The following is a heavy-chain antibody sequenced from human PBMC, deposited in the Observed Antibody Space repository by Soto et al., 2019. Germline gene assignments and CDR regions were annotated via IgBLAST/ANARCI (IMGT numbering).Heavy chain of an antibody. CDR3: ARNWFDP. V-gene: IGHV4-4*02. J-gene: IGHJ5*02. CDR1: GGSISNGNW. Sequence: QVQLQESGPGLVKPSGTLSLTCAVSGGSISNGNWWSWVRQPPGKGLEWIGEIDHSGSTNYNPSLKSLVTISVDKSKNHFSLNLNSVTAADTAVYYCARNWFDPWGQGTLVTVSS. CDR2: IDHSGST.